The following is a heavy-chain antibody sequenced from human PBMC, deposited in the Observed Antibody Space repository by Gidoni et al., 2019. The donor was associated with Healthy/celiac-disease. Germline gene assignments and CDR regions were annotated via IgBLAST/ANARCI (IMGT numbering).Heavy chain of an antibody. D-gene: IGHD3-22*01. Sequence: EVQLVESGGGLVKPGGSLRLSCAASGFTFSSYSMNWVRQAPGKGLEWVSSISSSSSYIYYADSVKGRFTISRDNAKNSLYLQMNSPRAEDTAVYYCARMSSGYYRDWGQGTLVTVSS. CDR1: GFTFSSYS. J-gene: IGHJ4*02. V-gene: IGHV3-21*01. CDR2: ISSSSSYI. CDR3: ARMSSGYYRD.